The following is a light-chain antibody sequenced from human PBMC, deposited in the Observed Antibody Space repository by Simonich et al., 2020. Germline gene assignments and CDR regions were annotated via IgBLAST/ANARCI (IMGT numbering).Light chain of an antibody. CDR3: SSYTSSSPWV. Sequence: QSALTQPASVSGSPGQSITISCTGTSRDVGGYNNVSWYQQHPGKAPKPIIYDVSKRPSGVSNRFSGSKSGNTASLTISGLQAEDEADYYCSSYTSSSPWVFGGGTKLTVL. J-gene: IGLJ3*02. V-gene: IGLV2-14*01. CDR2: DVS. CDR1: SRDVGGYNN.